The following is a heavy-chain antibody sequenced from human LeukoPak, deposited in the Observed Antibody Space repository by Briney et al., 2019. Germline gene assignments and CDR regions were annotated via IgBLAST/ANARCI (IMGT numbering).Heavy chain of an antibody. CDR2: ITGSGGST. CDR1: GFTFSSYA. V-gene: IGHV3-23*01. Sequence: GGSLRLSCAASGFTFSSYAMSWVRQAPGKGLEWVSDITGSGGSTHYADSVKGRFTISRDNSKNTLYLQMNSLRAEDTAVYYCAREQNRIAAAGLFDYWGQGTLVTVSS. D-gene: IGHD6-13*01. J-gene: IGHJ4*02. CDR3: AREQNRIAAAGLFDY.